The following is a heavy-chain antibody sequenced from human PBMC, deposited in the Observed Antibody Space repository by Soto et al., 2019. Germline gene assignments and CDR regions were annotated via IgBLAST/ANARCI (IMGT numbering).Heavy chain of an antibody. CDR1: GFTFSSYG. V-gene: IGHV3-33*01. CDR3: ARSEIGYCSGGSCYVDY. Sequence: ESGGGVVQPGRSLRLSCAASGFTFSSYGMHWVRQAPGKGLEWVAVIWYDGSNKYYADSVKGRFTISRDNSKNTLYLQMNSLRAEDTAVYYCARSEIGYCSGGSCYVDYWGQGTLVTVSS. J-gene: IGHJ4*02. CDR2: IWYDGSNK. D-gene: IGHD2-15*01.